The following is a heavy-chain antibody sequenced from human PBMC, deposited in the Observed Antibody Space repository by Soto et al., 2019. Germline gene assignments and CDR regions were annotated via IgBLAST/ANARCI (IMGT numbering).Heavy chain of an antibody. D-gene: IGHD3-16*01. CDR2: ISGSGGST. V-gene: IGHV3-23*01. J-gene: IGHJ4*02. CDR1: SSYA. CDR3: AKEGGRGGGSFDY. Sequence: EVQLLESGGGLVQPGGSLRLSCAASSSYAMSWVRQAPGKGLEWVSAISGSGGSTYYADSVKGRFTISRDNSKNTLYLQMNSLRAEDTAVYYCAKEGGRGGGSFDYWGQGTPVTVSS.